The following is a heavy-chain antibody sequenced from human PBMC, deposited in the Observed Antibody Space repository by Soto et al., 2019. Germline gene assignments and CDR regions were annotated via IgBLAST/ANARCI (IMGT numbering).Heavy chain of an antibody. V-gene: IGHV3-23*01. CDR1: GFTLSLYT. D-gene: IGHD3-16*02. J-gene: IGHJ4*02. CDR3: AKGGVIATFGGVIVPYYFDS. Sequence: EGQLLESAGGLVKAGGSLRLSCAASGFTLSLYTINWVRQAPGKGLEWVSTLGGADGGTYYADSVKGRFTISRDNSKDTLYLQMNNLRAEDTALYYCAKGGVIATFGGVIVPYYFDSWGQGTPVTVSS. CDR2: LGGADGGT.